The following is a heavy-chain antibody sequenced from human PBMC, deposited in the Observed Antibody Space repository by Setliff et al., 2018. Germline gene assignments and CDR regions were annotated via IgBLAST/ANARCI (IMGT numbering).Heavy chain of an antibody. CDR3: AKDRTLCRNGGSGYSSPFDY. CDR1: GFTFSSYG. J-gene: IGHJ4*02. V-gene: IGHV3-30*02. Sequence: PGGSLRLSCAASGFTFSSYGMHWVRQAPGKGLEWVAFIRYDASNKYYADSVKGRFTISREKCKNTLYLQMNSLRAEDTAVYYCAKDRTLCRNGGSGYSSPFDYWGQGTLVTVSS. D-gene: IGHD2-15*01. CDR2: IRYDASNK.